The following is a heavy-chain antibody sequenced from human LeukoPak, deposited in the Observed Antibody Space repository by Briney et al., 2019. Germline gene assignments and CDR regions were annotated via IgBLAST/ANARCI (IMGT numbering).Heavy chain of an antibody. Sequence: GGSLRLSCAASGFTFSSYAMHWVRQAPGKGLEWVAVISYDGSNKYYADSVKGRFTISRDNSKNTLYLQMNSLRAEDTAVYYCARERVAGRFFDYWSQGTLVTVSS. V-gene: IGHV3-30-3*01. CDR2: ISYDGSNK. J-gene: IGHJ4*02. D-gene: IGHD6-19*01. CDR1: GFTFSSYA. CDR3: ARERVAGRFFDY.